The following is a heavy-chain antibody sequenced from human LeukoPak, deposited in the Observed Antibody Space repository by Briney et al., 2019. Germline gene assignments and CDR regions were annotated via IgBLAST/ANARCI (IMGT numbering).Heavy chain of an antibody. Sequence: SETLSLTCTVSGGSINSYYWSWIRQPPGKGLEWIGYIYYSGSTNYNPSLKSRVTISVDTSKNQFSLKLSSVTAADTAVYYCARGRGGGGSSNNWFDPWSQGTLVTVSS. CDR3: ARGRGGGGSSNNWFDP. V-gene: IGHV4-59*01. D-gene: IGHD2-15*01. J-gene: IGHJ5*02. CDR1: GGSINSYY. CDR2: IYYSGST.